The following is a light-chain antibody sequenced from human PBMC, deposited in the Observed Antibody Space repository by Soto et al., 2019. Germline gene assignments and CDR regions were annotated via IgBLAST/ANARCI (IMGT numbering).Light chain of an antibody. V-gene: IGLV2-14*01. CDR1: SSDVGGYNY. Sequence: QSVLTQPASVSGSPGQSITISCTGTSSDVGGYNYVSWYQQHPDKAPKLMIFEVSNRPSGVSIRFSGSRSGNTASLTISGLQAEDEADYYCSSFTYSRTYVFGTGTKVTVL. CDR3: SSFTYSRTYV. J-gene: IGLJ1*01. CDR2: EVS.